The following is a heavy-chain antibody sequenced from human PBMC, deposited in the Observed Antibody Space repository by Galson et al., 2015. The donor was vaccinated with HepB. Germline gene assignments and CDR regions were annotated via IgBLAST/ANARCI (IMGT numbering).Heavy chain of an antibody. CDR2: MNPNSGNT. D-gene: IGHD6-6*01. J-gene: IGHJ5*02. V-gene: IGHV1-8*01. CDR3: ASEYSSSSGVGWFDP. Sequence: SVKVSCKASGYTFTSYDINWVRQATGQGLEWMGWMNPNSGNTGYAQKFQGRVTMTRNTSISTAYMELSSLRSEDTAVYYCASEYSSSSGVGWFDPWGQGTLVTVSS. CDR1: GYTFTSYD.